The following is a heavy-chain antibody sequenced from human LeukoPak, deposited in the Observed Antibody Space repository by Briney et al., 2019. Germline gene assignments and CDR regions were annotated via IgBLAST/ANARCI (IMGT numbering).Heavy chain of an antibody. CDR1: GFTFGDYA. Sequence: GRSLRLSCTASGFTFGDYAMSWVRQAPGKGLEWVAVIWYDGSNKYYADSVKGRFTISRDNSKNTLYLQMNSLRAEDTAVYYCARDQNHYFDYWGQGTLVTVSS. V-gene: IGHV3-33*01. CDR2: IWYDGSNK. D-gene: IGHD1-14*01. CDR3: ARDQNHYFDY. J-gene: IGHJ4*02.